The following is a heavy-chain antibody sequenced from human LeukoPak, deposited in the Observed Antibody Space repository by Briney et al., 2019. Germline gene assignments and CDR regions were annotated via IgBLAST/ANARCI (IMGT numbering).Heavy chain of an antibody. V-gene: IGHV4-39*01. J-gene: IGHJ4*02. CDR2: IFYSGST. CDR1: SGSISTSNYY. CDR3: ARHLEHSSSWYGVIDY. D-gene: IGHD6-13*01. Sequence: PSETLSLTCTVSSGSISTSNYYWGWVRQPPGKALEWIVNIFYSGSTYYSPSLKSRVTISVDTSKNQFSLKLSSVTAADTAVYYCARHLEHSSSWYGVIDYWGQGTLVTVSS.